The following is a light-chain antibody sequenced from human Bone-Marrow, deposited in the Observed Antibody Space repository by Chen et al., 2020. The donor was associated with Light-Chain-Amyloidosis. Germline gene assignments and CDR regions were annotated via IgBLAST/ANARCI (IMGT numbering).Light chain of an antibody. CDR1: SSYVGGDNH. CDR2: EVT. CDR3: SSYTITNTLV. Sequence: PGLTQPASVSGSPGQSITISCTGTSSYVGGDNHVSWYQQPPDKAPKLMIYEVTNRPSWVPDRFSGSKSDNTASLTISGLQTEDEADYFCSSYTITNTLVFGSGTRVTVL. V-gene: IGLV2-14*01. J-gene: IGLJ1*01.